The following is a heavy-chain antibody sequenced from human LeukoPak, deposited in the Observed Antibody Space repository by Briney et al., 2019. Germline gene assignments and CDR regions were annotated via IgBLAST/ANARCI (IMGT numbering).Heavy chain of an antibody. CDR3: TRDLPYSSGWYVGN. D-gene: IGHD6-19*01. CDR2: IYHSGST. J-gene: IGHJ4*02. V-gene: IGHV4-38-2*02. CDR1: GYSISSGYF. Sequence: SETLSLTCGVSGYSISSGYFWGWIRQPPGKGLEWIGSIYHSGSTYYDPSLKSRVTISVDTSKNQFSLKVSSVTAADTAVYHCTRDLPYSSGWYVGNWGQGTLVTVSS.